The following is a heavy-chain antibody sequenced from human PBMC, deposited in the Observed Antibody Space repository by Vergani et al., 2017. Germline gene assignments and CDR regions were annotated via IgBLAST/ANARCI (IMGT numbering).Heavy chain of an antibody. CDR1: GFTFTSYH. Sequence: QVQLVQSGAEVKKPGASVRVSCKASGFTFTSYHIHWGRQAPEQGLEWVGVISPDGFSTFYAQKFQGRVTITRDTSTSTVYVEVTSLRSDDTAVYYCAREPPLTGFFDYWGQGTLVTVSS. CDR3: AREPPLTGFFDY. CDR2: ISPDGFST. V-gene: IGHV1-46*03. D-gene: IGHD3-9*01. J-gene: IGHJ4*02.